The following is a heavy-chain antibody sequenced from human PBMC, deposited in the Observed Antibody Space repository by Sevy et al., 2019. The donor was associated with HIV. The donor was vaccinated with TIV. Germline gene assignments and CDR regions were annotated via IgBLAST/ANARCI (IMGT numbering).Heavy chain of an antibody. V-gene: IGHV3-53*01. D-gene: IGHD1-1*01. J-gene: IGHJ4*02. CDR3: ARVFWEYRQRRGAYFDY. CDR1: GLTVSDSY. CDR2: IHSSGAT. Sequence: GGSLRLSCAASGLTVSDSYMAWVRQSPGKGLEWVSLIHSSGATYYADSVKGRFTLSRDRSENTLYLQMNTLGAEDTALYYCARVFWEYRQRRGAYFDYWGQGTLVTVSS.